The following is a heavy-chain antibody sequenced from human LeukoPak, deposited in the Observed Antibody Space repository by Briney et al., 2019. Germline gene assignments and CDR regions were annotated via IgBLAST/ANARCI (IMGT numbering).Heavy chain of an antibody. Sequence: AGGSLRLSCAVSGFTFDDYAMHWVRQAPGKGLEWVSGINWNSGSIAYAGSVKGRFTISRDNAKNSLYLQMNSLTPEDTALYYCAKAVSWVAAFDYWGQGTLVTVSS. CDR2: INWNSGSI. CDR1: GFTFDDYA. CDR3: AKAVSWVAAFDY. J-gene: IGHJ4*02. V-gene: IGHV3-9*01. D-gene: IGHD2-15*01.